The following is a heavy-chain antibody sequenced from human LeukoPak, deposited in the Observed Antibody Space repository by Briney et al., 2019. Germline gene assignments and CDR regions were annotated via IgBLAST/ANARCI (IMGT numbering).Heavy chain of an antibody. CDR3: ATKQWLAPPPDS. CDR1: GFTFSKYW. Sequence: PRGSLRLSSAAPGFTFSKYWMLRVCHAPGKGLESVSRINTDGAVTTYADSVKGPFTVSRDKADNTMFLQMNSVRDEDTAVYYCATKQWLAPPPDSWGQGTPVTVSS. D-gene: IGHD6-19*01. CDR2: INTDGAVT. J-gene: IGHJ4*02. V-gene: IGHV3-74*03.